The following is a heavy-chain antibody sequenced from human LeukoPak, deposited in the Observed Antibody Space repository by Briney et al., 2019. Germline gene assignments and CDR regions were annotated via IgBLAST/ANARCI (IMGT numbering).Heavy chain of an antibody. Sequence: PSETLSLTCTVSGGSISSSSYYWGWIRQPPGKGLEWIGSIYYSGSTYYNPSLKSRVTISVDTSKNQLSLKLSTVTAADTAVYYCAKDVYYDSSGYYFEYFQHWGQGTLVTVSS. CDR2: IYYSGST. J-gene: IGHJ1*01. CDR1: GGSISSSSYY. CDR3: AKDVYYDSSGYYFEYFQH. D-gene: IGHD3-22*01. V-gene: IGHV4-39*02.